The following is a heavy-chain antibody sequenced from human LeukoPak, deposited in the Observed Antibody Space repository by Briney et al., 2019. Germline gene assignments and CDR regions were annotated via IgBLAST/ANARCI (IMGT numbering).Heavy chain of an antibody. V-gene: IGHV5-51*01. CDR3: ARQNVGYSYGTFDF. CDR1: GYSCTSYW. CDR2: IYPGDSDT. Sequence: GESLKVSCKGSGYSCTSYWIGWVRQMPGKGLEWIGIIYPGDSDTRYSPSFQGQVTISADKSISTAYLQWSSLKASDTAMYYCARQNVGYSYGTFDFWGQGTLVTVSS. J-gene: IGHJ4*02. D-gene: IGHD5-18*01.